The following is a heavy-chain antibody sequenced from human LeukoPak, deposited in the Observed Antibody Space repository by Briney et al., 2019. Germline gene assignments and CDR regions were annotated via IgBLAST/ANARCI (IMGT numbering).Heavy chain of an antibody. CDR3: ARDYIVTTIPPVGGFDI. D-gene: IGHD5-12*01. CDR1: GFTFGSYA. CDR2: ISYDGSNK. Sequence: GGSLRLSCAASGFTFGSYAMHWVRQAPGKGLEWVAVISYDGSNKYYADSVKGRFTISRDNSKNTLYLQMNSLRAEDTAVYYCARDYIVTTIPPVGGFDIWGQGTMVTVSS. J-gene: IGHJ3*02. V-gene: IGHV3-30-3*01.